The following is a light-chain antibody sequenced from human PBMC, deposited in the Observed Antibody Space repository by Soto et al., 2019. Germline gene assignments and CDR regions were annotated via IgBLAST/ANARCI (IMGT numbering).Light chain of an antibody. Sequence: DIQITQSPSTLSASVGYRVTITCRASQSISSWLAWYQQKPGKAPKLLIYKESSLESGVPSRFRGSGSGKEFTLTTSSLQPDDFATYHCQQYNSYSGTFGQGAKVDIX. CDR3: QQYNSYSGT. J-gene: IGKJ1*01. V-gene: IGKV1-5*03. CDR2: KES. CDR1: QSISSW.